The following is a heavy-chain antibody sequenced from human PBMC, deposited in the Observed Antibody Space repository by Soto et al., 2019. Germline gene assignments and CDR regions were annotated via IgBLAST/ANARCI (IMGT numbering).Heavy chain of an antibody. CDR3: AKEVQWLANYFDY. D-gene: IGHD6-19*01. V-gene: IGHV3-23*01. J-gene: IGHJ4*02. Sequence: PGGSLRLSCAASVFAFSSYAMSWFRQAPGKGLEWVSAISGSGGSTYYADSVKGRFTISRDNSKNTLYLQMNSLRAEDTAVYYCAKEVQWLANYFDYWGQGTLVTVSS. CDR2: ISGSGGST. CDR1: VFAFSSYA.